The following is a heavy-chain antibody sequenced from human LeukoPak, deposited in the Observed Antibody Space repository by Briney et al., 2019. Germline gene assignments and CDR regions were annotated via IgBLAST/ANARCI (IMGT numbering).Heavy chain of an antibody. Sequence: SVKVSCKASGGTFSSYAISWVRQAPGQGLEWMGGIIPIFGTANYAQRFQGRVTMTRDMSTSTVSMELSSLTSDDTAVYYCAREMARNKAIDYWGQGTLVTVSS. CDR2: IIPIFGTA. CDR3: AREMARNKAIDY. CDR1: GGTFSSYA. V-gene: IGHV1-69*05. J-gene: IGHJ4*02. D-gene: IGHD5-24*01.